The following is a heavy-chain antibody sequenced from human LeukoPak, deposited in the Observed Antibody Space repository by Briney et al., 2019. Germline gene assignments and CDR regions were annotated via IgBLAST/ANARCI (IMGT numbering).Heavy chain of an antibody. CDR2: IIPIFGTA. CDR3: ASLPNAVYCGGDCHQAAYYYYGMDV. V-gene: IGHV1-69*13. J-gene: IGHJ6*02. D-gene: IGHD2-21*02. Sequence: ASVKVSCKASGGTFSSYAISWVRQAPGQGLEWMGGIIPIFGTANYAQKFQGRVTITADESTSTAYMELSSLRSEDTAVYYCASLPNAVYCGGDCHQAAYYYYGMDVWGQGTTVTVSS. CDR1: GGTFSSYA.